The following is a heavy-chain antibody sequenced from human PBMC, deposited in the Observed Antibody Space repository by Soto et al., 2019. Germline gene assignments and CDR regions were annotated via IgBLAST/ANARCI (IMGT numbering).Heavy chain of an antibody. D-gene: IGHD2-21*02. V-gene: IGHV1-46*01. J-gene: IGHJ3*02. CDR2: INFNGGST. Sequence: ASVKVSCKASGHTFTTYYMHWVRQAPGQGLDWMGIINFNGGSTTYAQQFQGRVTMTRDTSTSTVYLELSSLRSEDTAVYYCTRDGGSGDTFDIWSRGTMVTVSS. CDR3: TRDGGSGDTFDI. CDR1: GHTFTTYY.